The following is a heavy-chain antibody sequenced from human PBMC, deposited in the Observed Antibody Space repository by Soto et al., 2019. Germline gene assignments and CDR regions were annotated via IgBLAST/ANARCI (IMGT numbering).Heavy chain of an antibody. CDR3: AKDDLLYFGEFLDYYYYGMDV. CDR2: ISGSGGST. Sequence: PGGSLRLSCAASGFTFSSYAMSWVRQAPGKGLEWVSAISGSGGSTYYADSVKGRFTISRDNSKNTLYLQMNSLRAEDTAVYYCAKDDLLYFGEFLDYYYYGMDVWGQGTTVTVSS. J-gene: IGHJ6*02. V-gene: IGHV3-23*01. CDR1: GFTFSSYA. D-gene: IGHD3-16*01.